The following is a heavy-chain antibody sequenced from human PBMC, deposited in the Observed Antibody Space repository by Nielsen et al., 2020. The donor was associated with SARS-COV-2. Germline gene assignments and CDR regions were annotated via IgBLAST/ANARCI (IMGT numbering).Heavy chain of an antibody. CDR3: AKVYGDYVGFFDV. J-gene: IGHJ2*01. Sequence: SLKISCVGSGFTFDDYAMHLVRQAPGKGLEGVSGISWNSVSIDYADSVKGRFTISRDNAKGSLYLQMNSLRAEDTAFYYCAKVYGDYVGFFDVWGRGTLVTVSS. V-gene: IGHV3-9*01. CDR1: GFTFDDYA. CDR2: ISWNSVSI. D-gene: IGHD4-17*01.